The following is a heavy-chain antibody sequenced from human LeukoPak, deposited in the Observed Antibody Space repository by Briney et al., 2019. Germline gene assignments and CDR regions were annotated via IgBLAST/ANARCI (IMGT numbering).Heavy chain of an antibody. V-gene: IGHV1-46*01. J-gene: IGHJ3*02. Sequence: ASVKVSCKASGYTFTSYYMHWVRQAPGQGLEWMGIINPSGGSTSYAQKFQGRVTMTRDTSTSTVYMELSSLRSEDTAVYYCAGRYCSSTSCYTVGGGDAFDIWGQGTMVTVSS. CDR3: AGRYCSSTSCYTVGGGDAFDI. CDR1: GYTFTSYY. CDR2: INPSGGST. D-gene: IGHD2-2*02.